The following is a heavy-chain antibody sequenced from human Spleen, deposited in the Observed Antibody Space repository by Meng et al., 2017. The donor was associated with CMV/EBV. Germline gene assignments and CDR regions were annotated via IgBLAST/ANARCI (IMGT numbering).Heavy chain of an antibody. J-gene: IGHJ4*02. Sequence: QGQAPGSCPRLVKPSQTLSLTCTVYGGSFSGYYWSWIRQPPGKGLEWIGEINHSGSTNYNPSLKSRVTISVDTSKNQFSLKLSSVTAADTAVYYCARGPETFDYWGQGTLVTVSS. CDR1: GGSFSGYY. D-gene: IGHD1-14*01. CDR2: INHSGST. V-gene: IGHV4-34*09. CDR3: ARGPETFDY.